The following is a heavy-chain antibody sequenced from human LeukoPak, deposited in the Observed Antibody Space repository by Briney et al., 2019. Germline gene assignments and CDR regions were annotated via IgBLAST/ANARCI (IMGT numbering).Heavy chain of an antibody. J-gene: IGHJ4*02. CDR2: IYYSAST. D-gene: IGHD3-16*01. V-gene: IGHV4-39*01. CDR3: ARRGHLYDRRCPFNTPNTWGTYYLDY. CDR1: GGSISSSSYC. Sequence: SETLSLTCTVSGGSISSSSYCWGWIRQPPGKGLEWSGIIYYSASTYYNPSLKSRVTISVDTSKNQFTLKRSSVTAADTAVYYCARRGHLYDRRCPFNTPNTWGTYYLDYGGRGT.